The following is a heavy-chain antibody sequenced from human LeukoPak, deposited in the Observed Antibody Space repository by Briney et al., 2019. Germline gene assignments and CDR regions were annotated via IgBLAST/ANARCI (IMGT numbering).Heavy chain of an antibody. CDR1: GGTFSSYA. D-gene: IGHD6-19*01. CDR3: ARDRGIAVAALPGY. V-gene: IGHV1-69*13. Sequence: SVKVSCKASGGTFSSYAISWVRQAPGQGLEWMGGIIPIFGTANYAQKFQGRVTITADESTSTAYMELSSLRSEDTAVYYCARDRGIAVAALPGYWGQGTLVTVSS. J-gene: IGHJ4*02. CDR2: IIPIFGTA.